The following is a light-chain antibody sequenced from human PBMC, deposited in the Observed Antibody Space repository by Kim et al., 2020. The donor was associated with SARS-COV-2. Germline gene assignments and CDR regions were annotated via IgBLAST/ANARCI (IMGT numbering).Light chain of an antibody. CDR1: SSGVRGHNS. CDR2: DVG. Sequence: GQSITITCTGTSSGVRGHNSVSYYQQHPHTAPTDIIYDVGKRPSGVSNRFSGSKSGNTASLTNSGLQADDEADYYCSSYTSSDTYIFGTGTKVTVL. J-gene: IGLJ1*01. CDR3: SSYTSSDTYI. V-gene: IGLV2-14*04.